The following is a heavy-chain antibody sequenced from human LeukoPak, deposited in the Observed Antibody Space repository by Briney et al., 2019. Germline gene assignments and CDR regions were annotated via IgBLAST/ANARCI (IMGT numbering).Heavy chain of an antibody. Sequence: EASVKVSCKASGYTFTGYYTHWVRQAPGQGLEWMGWINPNSGGTNYAQKLQGRVTMTTDTSTSTAYMELRSLRSDDTAVYYCARPVETGTTGYYYGMDVWGQGTTVTVSS. CDR3: ARPVETGTTGYYYGMDV. CDR2: INPNSGGT. J-gene: IGHJ6*02. V-gene: IGHV1-2*02. D-gene: IGHD1-1*01. CDR1: GYTFTGYY.